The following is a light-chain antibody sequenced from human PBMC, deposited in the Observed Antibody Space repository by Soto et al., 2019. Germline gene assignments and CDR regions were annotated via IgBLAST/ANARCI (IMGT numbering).Light chain of an antibody. J-gene: IGKJ2*01. CDR1: QSISNW. Sequence: DIQMTQSPSTLPASVGDRVTITCRASQSISNWLAWYQQKPGTAPKVLIYHASNLQSGVPSRFSGSGSGTEFTLTINSLQPGDFATYSCQQSYITPYTFAQGTKVDIK. CDR3: QQSYITPYT. CDR2: HAS. V-gene: IGKV1-5*01.